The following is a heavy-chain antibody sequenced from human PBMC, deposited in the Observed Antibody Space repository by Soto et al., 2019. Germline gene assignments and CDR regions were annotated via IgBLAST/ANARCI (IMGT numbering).Heavy chain of an antibody. CDR3: ARLVGATHFDY. D-gene: IGHD1-26*01. CDR1: GGTFSSYA. J-gene: IGHJ4*02. Sequence: GASVKVSCKASGGTFSSYAISWVRQAPGQGLEWMGGIIPIFGTANYAQKFQGRVTITADESTSTAYMGLSSLRSEDTAVYYCARLVGATHFDYWGQGSLVTVSS. V-gene: IGHV1-69*13. CDR2: IIPIFGTA.